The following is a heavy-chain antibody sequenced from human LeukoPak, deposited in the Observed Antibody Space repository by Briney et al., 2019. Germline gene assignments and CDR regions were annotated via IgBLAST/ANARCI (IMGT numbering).Heavy chain of an antibody. CDR3: AREIFTMVRGVFDY. J-gene: IGHJ4*02. Sequence: GGSLRLSCAASGFTFSSYAMSWVRQAPGKGLEWVSVIYSGGNTYYADSVKGRFTISRDNSKNTLYLQMNSLRAEDTAVYYCAREIFTMVRGVFDYWGQGTLVTVSS. V-gene: IGHV3-66*02. D-gene: IGHD3-10*01. CDR1: GFTFSSYA. CDR2: IYSGGNT.